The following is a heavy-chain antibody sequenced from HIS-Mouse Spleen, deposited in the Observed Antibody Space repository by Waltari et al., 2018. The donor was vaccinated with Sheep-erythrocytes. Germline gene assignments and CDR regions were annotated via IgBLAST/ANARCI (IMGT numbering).Heavy chain of an antibody. D-gene: IGHD3-3*01. V-gene: IGHV3-21*01. J-gene: IGHJ4*02. CDR2: ISSSSSYI. CDR1: GFTFSSYR. Sequence: EVQLVESGGGLVKPGGSLRLSCAASGFTFSSYRMNLVRQAPGKGLEWVSSISSSSSYIYYADSVKGRFTISRDNAKNSLYLQMNSLRAEDTAVYYCARASIFGVVRGFDYWGQGTLVTVSS. CDR3: ARASIFGVVRGFDY.